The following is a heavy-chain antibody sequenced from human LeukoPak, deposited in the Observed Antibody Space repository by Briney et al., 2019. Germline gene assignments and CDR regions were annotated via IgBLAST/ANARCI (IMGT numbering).Heavy chain of an antibody. Sequence: GGCLRLSCAASEFTFSTYGMSWVRQAPGKGLEWVSAVSSTGGTTYYADSVKGRFTISRDNSKNTLFLQMNSLRTEDTAVYYCARAVLGMNYGDKERYKYSYYYYMDVWGKGTTVTISS. J-gene: IGHJ6*03. D-gene: IGHD4-17*01. CDR3: ARAVLGMNYGDKERYKYSYYYYMDV. V-gene: IGHV3-23*01. CDR1: EFTFSTYG. CDR2: VSSTGGTT.